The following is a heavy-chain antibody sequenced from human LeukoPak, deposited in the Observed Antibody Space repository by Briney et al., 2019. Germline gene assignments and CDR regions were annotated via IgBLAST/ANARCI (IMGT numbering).Heavy chain of an antibody. V-gene: IGHV1-8*01. CDR3: AKDAVTALAGYYYYMDV. Sequence: GASVKVSCKTSGYPFRNYDINWVRQATGQGLEWMGWINPHSGKTGYAQKFQGRVTMTTDTSASTAYMELSSLRSEDTAVYYCAKDAVTALAGYYYYMDVWGKGTMVTVSS. CDR2: INPHSGKT. D-gene: IGHD6-19*01. CDR1: GYPFRNYD. J-gene: IGHJ6*03.